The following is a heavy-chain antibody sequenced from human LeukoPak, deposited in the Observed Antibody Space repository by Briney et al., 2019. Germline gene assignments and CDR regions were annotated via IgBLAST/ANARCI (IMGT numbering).Heavy chain of an antibody. CDR1: GFSFNSYA. D-gene: IGHD5-18*01. Sequence: GGSLRLSCAASGFSFNSYAMHWARQAPGKGLEWVAVISYDGSNKDYADSVKGRFTISRDKSKNTLYLQMNSLRAEDTAVYYCTTKRGYSYGYADWGQGTLVTVSS. J-gene: IGHJ4*02. CDR2: ISYDGSNK. CDR3: TTKRGYSYGYAD. V-gene: IGHV3-30*14.